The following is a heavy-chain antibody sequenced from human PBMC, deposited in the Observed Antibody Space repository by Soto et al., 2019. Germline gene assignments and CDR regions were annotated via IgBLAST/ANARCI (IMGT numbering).Heavy chain of an antibody. CDR1: GGSISSGDYY. V-gene: IGHV4-30-4*01. CDR2: IYYSGST. D-gene: IGHD4-17*01. CDR3: ARSDYGEPSFFSFDI. Sequence: QVQLQESGPGLVKPSQTLSLTCTVSGGSISSGDYYWSWIRQPPGKGLEWIGYIYYSGSTYYNPSLKSRVTRSIDTSKNQFSLKLSSVTAADTAVYYCARSDYGEPSFFSFDIWGQGTMVTVSS. J-gene: IGHJ3*02.